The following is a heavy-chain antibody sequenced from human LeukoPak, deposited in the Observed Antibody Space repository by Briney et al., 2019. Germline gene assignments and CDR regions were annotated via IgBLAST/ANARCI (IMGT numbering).Heavy chain of an antibody. CDR2: IKQDGSEK. V-gene: IGHV3-7*01. Sequence: HPGGSLRLSCAASGFTFSSYWMSWVRQAPGKGLEWVANIKQDGSEKYYVDSVKGRFTISRDNAKNSLYLQMNSLRAEDTAVYYCARGVGYCSGGSCYYYYMGVWGKGTTVTVSS. CDR1: GFTFSSYW. CDR3: ARGVGYCSGGSCYYYYMGV. D-gene: IGHD2-15*01. J-gene: IGHJ6*03.